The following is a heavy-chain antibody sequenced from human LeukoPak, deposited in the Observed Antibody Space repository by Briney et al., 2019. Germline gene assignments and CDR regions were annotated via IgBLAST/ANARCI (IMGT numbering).Heavy chain of an antibody. CDR2: ISSSSRYI. Sequence: GGSLRLSCAASGFTFSSYAMSWVRQAPGKGLEWVSSISSSSRYIYYADSVKGRFTISRDNAKNSLYLQMNSLRAEDTAVYYCARDPHYYDSSGYPLYYFDYWGQGTLVTVSS. V-gene: IGHV3-21*01. CDR1: GFTFSSYA. CDR3: ARDPHYYDSSGYPLYYFDY. D-gene: IGHD3-22*01. J-gene: IGHJ4*02.